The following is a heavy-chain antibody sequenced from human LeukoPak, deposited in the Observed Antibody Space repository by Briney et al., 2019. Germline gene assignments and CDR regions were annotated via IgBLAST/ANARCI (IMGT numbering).Heavy chain of an antibody. J-gene: IGHJ4*02. V-gene: IGHV3-23*01. CDR1: GFTFSSYA. CDR3: AKSLTTLLWFGESTFDY. CDR2: ISGSGGST. Sequence: GGSLRLSCAASGFTFSSYAMSWVRQAPGKGLEWVSAISGSGGSTYYADSVKGRFTISRDNSKNTLYLQMNSLRAEDTAVYYCAKSLTTLLWFGESTFDYWGQGTLVTVSS. D-gene: IGHD3-10*01.